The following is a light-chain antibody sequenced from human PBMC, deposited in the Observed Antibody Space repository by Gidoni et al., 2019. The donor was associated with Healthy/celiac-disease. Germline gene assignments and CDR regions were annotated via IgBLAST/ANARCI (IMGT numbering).Light chain of an antibody. CDR3: NSRDSITNHVV. Sequence: SSELTQDPAVSVALGQTVRITCQGDSLRNYYASWYQQKPGPAPIFVIYGKNNRPSGIPDRFSGSSSGNTASLTITGAQAEDEADYYCNSRDSITNHVVFGGGTKLTVL. CDR2: GKN. CDR1: SLRNYY. V-gene: IGLV3-19*01. J-gene: IGLJ2*01.